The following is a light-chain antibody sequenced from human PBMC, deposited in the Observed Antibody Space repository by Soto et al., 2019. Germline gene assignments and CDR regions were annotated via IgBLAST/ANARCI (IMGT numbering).Light chain of an antibody. CDR3: KQYGSSSPYT. J-gene: IGKJ2*01. Sequence: EVVLTQSPGTLSLSPGERATLSCRASQSVSNNYFAWYQQKPGQAPRLLIFGSSDRATSITDRFSGSGSGKDFTLTISRMAPDNFAEYYYKQYGSSSPYTFGQGTKLEIK. CDR2: GSS. V-gene: IGKV3-20*01. CDR1: QSVSNNY.